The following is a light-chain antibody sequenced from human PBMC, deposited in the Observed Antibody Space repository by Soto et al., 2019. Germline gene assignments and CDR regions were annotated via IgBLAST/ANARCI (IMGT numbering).Light chain of an antibody. CDR1: SSDVGSYNL. J-gene: IGLJ1*01. V-gene: IGLV2-23*02. CDR3: CSYAGSSTRYV. CDR2: EVS. Sequence: QSALTQPASVSGSPGQAITISCTGTSSDVGSYNLVSWYQQHPGKAPKLMIYEVSKRPSGVSNRFSGSKSGNTAALTISGLQAEDEADYYCCSYAGSSTRYVFRTGTKLTVL.